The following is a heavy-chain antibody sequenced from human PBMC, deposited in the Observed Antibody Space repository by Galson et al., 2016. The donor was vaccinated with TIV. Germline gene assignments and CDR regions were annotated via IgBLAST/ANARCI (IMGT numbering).Heavy chain of an antibody. D-gene: IGHD1-26*01. CDR1: GGSITSGGYF. CDR2: IYNSGST. CDR3: ARWADSGSYYEYFQH. V-gene: IGHV4-31*03. J-gene: IGHJ1*01. Sequence: TLSLTCNVSGGSITSGGYFWSWIRQQPGKGLEWIGNIYNSGSTDYNPSLKSRLSISVDTSKNQFSMRLSSVTAADTAVYYCARWADSGSYYEYFQHWGQGTLVTVSA.